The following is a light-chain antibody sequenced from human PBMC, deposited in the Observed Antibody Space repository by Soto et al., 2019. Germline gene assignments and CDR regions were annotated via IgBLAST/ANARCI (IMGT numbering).Light chain of an antibody. CDR1: QIVSTN. CDR3: QQYNDWPLT. Sequence: IVMTHSPATLSLYPGERASLSCRASQIVSTNLAWYQQKPAQAPRLLIYGASTRATGIPARFSGGGSGTEFTLTISSLQSADFAVYYCQQYNDWPLTFGGGTKVDIK. V-gene: IGKV3-15*01. CDR2: GAS. J-gene: IGKJ4*01.